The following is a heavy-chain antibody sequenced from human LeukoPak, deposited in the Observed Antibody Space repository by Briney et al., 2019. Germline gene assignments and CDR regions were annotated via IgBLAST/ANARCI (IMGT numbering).Heavy chain of an antibody. D-gene: IGHD2-8*01. V-gene: IGHV3-23*01. Sequence: GGPLRLSCAASGFTFSSYAMSWVRQAPGKGLEWVSAISGSGGSTYYADSVKGRFTISRDNSKNTLYLQMNSLRAEDTAVYYCAKDSWYGNGVYDAFDIWGQGTMITVSS. J-gene: IGHJ3*02. CDR2: ISGSGGST. CDR1: GFTFSSYA. CDR3: AKDSWYGNGVYDAFDI.